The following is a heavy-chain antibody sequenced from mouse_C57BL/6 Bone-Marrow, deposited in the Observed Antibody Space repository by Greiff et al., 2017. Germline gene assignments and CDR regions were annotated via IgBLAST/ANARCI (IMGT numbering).Heavy chain of an antibody. V-gene: IGHV1-26*01. Sequence: EVQLQQPGPELVKPGASVKISCKASGYTFTDYYMNWVKQSHGKSLEWIGAINPNNGGTSYNQKFKGKATLTVDKSSSTAYMELRSLTSEDSAVHYCARYGYGSYAMDYWGQGTSVTVSS. CDR1: GYTFTDYY. CDR2: INPNNGGT. D-gene: IGHD2-2*01. J-gene: IGHJ4*01. CDR3: ARYGYGSYAMDY.